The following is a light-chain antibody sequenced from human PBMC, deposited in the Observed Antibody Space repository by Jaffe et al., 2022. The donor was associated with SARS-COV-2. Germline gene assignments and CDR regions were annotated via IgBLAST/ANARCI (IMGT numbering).Light chain of an antibody. Sequence: DIQMTQSPSSLSASVGDRITITCRASQSISSYLNWYQHKPGKAPKLLIYGASSLQSGVPSRFSGGGSGTDFTLTISSLQPEDFATYYCQQSYSTVTGTYSTVTWTFGQGTKVEIK. CDR3: QQSYSTVTGTYSTVTWT. CDR2: GAS. V-gene: IGKV1-39*01. CDR1: QSISSY. J-gene: IGKJ1*01.